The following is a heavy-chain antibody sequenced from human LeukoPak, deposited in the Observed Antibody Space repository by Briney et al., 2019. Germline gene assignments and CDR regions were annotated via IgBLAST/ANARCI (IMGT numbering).Heavy chain of an antibody. CDR1: GTTFTNAW. CDR3: TTDRMIYATNWAVSWFDP. J-gene: IGHJ5*02. Sequence: GGSLRLSRAASGTTFTNAWLTWVRQAPGKGLEWVGRVKTKGDGGAADYAAPVKGRFTISRDDSTKTLYLQMNSLKTEDTAVYYCTTDRMIYATNWAVSWFDPWGQGTLVTVSS. CDR2: VKTKGDGGAA. D-gene: IGHD2-8*01. V-gene: IGHV3-15*01.